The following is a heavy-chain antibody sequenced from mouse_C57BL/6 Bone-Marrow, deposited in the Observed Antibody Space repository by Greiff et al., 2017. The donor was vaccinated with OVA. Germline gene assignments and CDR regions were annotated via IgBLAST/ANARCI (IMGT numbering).Heavy chain of an antibody. D-gene: IGHD2-2*01. J-gene: IGHJ2*01. CDR2: IYPGDGDT. Sequence: VQLQQSGAELVKPGASVKISCKASGYAFSSYWMNWVKQRPGKGLEWIGQIYPGDGDTNYNGKFKGKATLTADKSSSTAYMQLSSLTSEDSAVYFGAREDEVTAFGYYFDYWGQGTTLTVSS. CDR3: AREDEVTAFGYYFDY. V-gene: IGHV1-80*01. CDR1: GYAFSSYW.